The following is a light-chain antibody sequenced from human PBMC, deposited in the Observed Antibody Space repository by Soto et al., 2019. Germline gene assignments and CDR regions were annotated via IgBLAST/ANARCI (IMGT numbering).Light chain of an antibody. CDR3: QQYGTSYMYT. J-gene: IGKJ2*01. V-gene: IGKV3-20*01. CDR1: QSVSSRY. Sequence: EIVLTQSPGTLSLSPGERATPSCRASQSVSSRYLAWYQQKPGQAPRLLIYGASSRATGIPDRFSGSGSGTDFTLTISILEPEDIAVYHCQQYGTSYMYTFGQGTKLEIK. CDR2: GAS.